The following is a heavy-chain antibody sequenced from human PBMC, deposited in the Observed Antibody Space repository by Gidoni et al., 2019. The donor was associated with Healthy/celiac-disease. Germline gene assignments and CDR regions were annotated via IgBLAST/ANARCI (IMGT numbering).Heavy chain of an antibody. J-gene: IGHJ4*02. CDR2: ISGGGGST. CDR1: GFTFSSYA. D-gene: IGHD6-19*01. Sequence: EVQLLESGGGLVQPGGSLRRSCAASGFTFSSYAMSWVRRAPGKGLEWAPAISGGGGSTYYADSVKGRFTISRDNAKNTLDRQMNSLGAEDTAVYYCAKSSSGWYNFDYWGQGTLVTVSS. V-gene: IGHV3-23*01. CDR3: AKSSSGWYNFDY.